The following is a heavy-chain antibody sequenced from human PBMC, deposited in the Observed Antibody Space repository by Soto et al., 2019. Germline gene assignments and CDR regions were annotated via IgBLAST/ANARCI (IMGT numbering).Heavy chain of an antibody. V-gene: IGHV1-18*04. D-gene: IGHD2-2*02. Sequence: QEQLVQSGGEVKKPGASVRVSCKASGYTFTKYGITWVRQAPGQGLEWMGWIGVYNGKTNYARKLQGRVIMTADTSASTAYMELRSLRSYDTAVYYCSRARYCTSPSCYNHYYYGMDIWGQGTTVSV. CDR2: IGVYNGKT. J-gene: IGHJ6*02. CDR3: SRARYCTSPSCYNHYYYGMDI. CDR1: GYTFTKYG.